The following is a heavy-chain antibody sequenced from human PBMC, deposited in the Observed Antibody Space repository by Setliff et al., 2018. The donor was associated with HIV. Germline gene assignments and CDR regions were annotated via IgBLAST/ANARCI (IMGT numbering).Heavy chain of an antibody. J-gene: IGHJ4*01. CDR1: GGSFSAYH. V-gene: IGHV4-34*01. D-gene: IGHD3-3*01. CDR2: INHSGST. CDR3: ARGRDYTGSWFRPFYLDF. Sequence: SETLSLTCAVYGGSFSAYHWSWIRQTPGKGLEWLGEINHSGSTAYNLALESRVSMSIDTSKNQFSLKLTSVTAADTAIYYCARGRDYTGSWFRPFYLDFWGHGNLVTV.